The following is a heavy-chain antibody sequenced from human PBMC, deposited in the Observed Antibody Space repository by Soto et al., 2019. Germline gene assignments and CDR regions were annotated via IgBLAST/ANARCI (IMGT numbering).Heavy chain of an antibody. J-gene: IGHJ5*02. Sequence: QVQLQESGPGLVKPSQTLSLTCTVSGGSISSGGYYWSWIRQHPGKGLEWIGYIYYSGSTYYNPSLKSRVTISVDTSKNQFSLKLSSVTAADTAVYYCAREKGGYYDILTGYYKVNWFDPWGQGTLVTVSS. CDR1: GGSISSGGYY. D-gene: IGHD3-9*01. CDR3: AREKGGYYDILTGYYKVNWFDP. V-gene: IGHV4-31*03. CDR2: IYYSGST.